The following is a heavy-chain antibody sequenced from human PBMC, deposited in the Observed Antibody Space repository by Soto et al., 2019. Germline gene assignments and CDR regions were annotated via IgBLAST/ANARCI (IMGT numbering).Heavy chain of an antibody. J-gene: IGHJ4*02. CDR3: ARGPVVVVAATYYFDY. D-gene: IGHD2-15*01. Sequence: SVKVSCKASGGTFSSYAISWVRQAPGQGLEWMGGIIPIFGTANYAQKFQGRVTITADESTSTAYMELSSLRSEDTAVYYCARGPVVVVAATYYFDYWGQGTLVTVSS. CDR1: GGTFSSYA. V-gene: IGHV1-69*13. CDR2: IIPIFGTA.